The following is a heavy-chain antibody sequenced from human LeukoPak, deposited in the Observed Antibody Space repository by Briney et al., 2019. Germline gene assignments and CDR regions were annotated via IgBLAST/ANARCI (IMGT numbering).Heavy chain of an antibody. CDR1: GFTFSSYS. CDR2: ISSSSSYI. D-gene: IGHD6-19*01. CDR3: ARVRAVAGQGNWYDP. V-gene: IGHV3-21*01. Sequence: PGGSLRLSCAASGFTFSSYSMNWVRQAPGKGLEWVSSISSSSSYIYYADSVKGRFTISRDNATNSLYLQMNSLRAEDTAVYYCARVRAVAGQGNWYDPWGQGTLVTVSS. J-gene: IGHJ5*02.